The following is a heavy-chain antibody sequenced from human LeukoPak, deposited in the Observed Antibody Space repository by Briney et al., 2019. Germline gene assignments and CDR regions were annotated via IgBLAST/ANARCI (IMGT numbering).Heavy chain of an antibody. Sequence: SETLSLTCTVSGGSISSSSYYWGWIRQPPGKGLEWIGSIYYSGSTYYNPSLKSRVTISVDTSKNQFSLKLSSVTAADTAVYYCARHLNEGGSWYSSPYGMDVWGQGTTVTVSS. CDR3: ARHLNEGGSWYSSPYGMDV. J-gene: IGHJ6*02. CDR1: GGSISSSSYY. D-gene: IGHD6-13*01. V-gene: IGHV4-39*01. CDR2: IYYSGST.